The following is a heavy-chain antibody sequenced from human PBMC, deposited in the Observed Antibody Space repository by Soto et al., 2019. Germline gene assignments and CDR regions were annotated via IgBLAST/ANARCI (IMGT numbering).Heavy chain of an antibody. CDR3: ARANYDYVWGSYRYSPFFDY. J-gene: IGHJ4*02. CDR1: GFTFSSYW. D-gene: IGHD3-16*02. CDR2: INSDGSST. Sequence: SLRLSCAASGFTFSSYWMHWVRQAPGKGLVWVSRINSDGSSTSYADSVKGRFTISRDNAKNTLYLQMNSLRAEDTAVYYCARANYDYVWGSYRYSPFFDYWGQGTLVTVSS. V-gene: IGHV3-74*01.